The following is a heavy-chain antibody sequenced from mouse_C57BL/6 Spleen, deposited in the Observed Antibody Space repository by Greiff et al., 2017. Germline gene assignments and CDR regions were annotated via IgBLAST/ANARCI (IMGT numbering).Heavy chain of an antibody. V-gene: IGHV1-81*01. CDR2: IYPRSGNT. CDR1: GYTFTSYG. CDR3: ARSGTFYFDY. J-gene: IGHJ2*02. Sequence: VKVVESGAELARPGASVKLSCKASGYTFTSYGISWVKQRTGQGLEWIGEIYPRSGNTNYNEKFKGKATLTADKSSSTAYIELRSLTSEASAVYFCARSGTFYFDYWGQGTSLTVSS. D-gene: IGHD4-1*01.